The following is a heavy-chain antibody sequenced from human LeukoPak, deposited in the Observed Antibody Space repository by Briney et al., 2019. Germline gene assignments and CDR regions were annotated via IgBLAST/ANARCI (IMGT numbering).Heavy chain of an antibody. V-gene: IGHV1-18*01. CDR3: ARAISRGYEDYYYYYYGMDV. CDR1: GYTFTSYG. J-gene: IGHJ6*02. D-gene: IGHD5-12*01. CDR2: ISAYNGNT. Sequence: ASVKVSCKASGYTFTSYGISWVRQAPGQGLEWMGWISAYNGNTNYAQKFQGRVTMTRDTSISIAYMELSRLRSDDTAVHYCARAISRGYEDYYYYYYGMDVWGQGTTVTVSS.